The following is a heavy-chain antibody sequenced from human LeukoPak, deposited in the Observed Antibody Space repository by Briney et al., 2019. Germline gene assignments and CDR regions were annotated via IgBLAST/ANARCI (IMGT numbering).Heavy chain of an antibody. CDR2: IKSKTNGGTT. V-gene: IGHV3-15*01. J-gene: IGHJ4*02. CDR1: GFTFNHAW. Sequence: GGSLRRSCAASGFTFNHAWMSWVRQAPGKGLEWLGRIKSKTNGGTTDYAAPVKGRFTISRDDSKNTVYLQMNSLKTEDTAVYYCTWVGAKYYFDYWGQGTLVTVSS. D-gene: IGHD1-26*01. CDR3: TWVGAKYYFDY.